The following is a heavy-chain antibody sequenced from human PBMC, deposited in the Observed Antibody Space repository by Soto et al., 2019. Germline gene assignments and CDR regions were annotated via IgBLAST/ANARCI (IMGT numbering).Heavy chain of an antibody. V-gene: IGHV1-69*13. CDR3: ARDHKGWNYGWFDY. CDR2: IIPIFGTA. J-gene: IGHJ5*01. CDR1: GGTFSCYA. Sequence: SVKVSCKASGGTFSCYALSWVRQAPGQGLEWMGGIIPIFGTANYAQKFQGRVTITADESTSTAYMELSSLRSEDTAVYYCARDHKGWNYGWFDYWGQGTLVTVSS. D-gene: IGHD1-7*01.